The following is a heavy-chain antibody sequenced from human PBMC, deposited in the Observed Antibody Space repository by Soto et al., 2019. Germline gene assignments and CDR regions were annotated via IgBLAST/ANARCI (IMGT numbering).Heavy chain of an antibody. CDR1: GFTFSSYA. J-gene: IGHJ5*02. D-gene: IGHD2-2*01. Sequence: EVQLLESGGGLVQPGGSLRLSCAASGFTFSSYAMSWVRQAPGKGLEWVSAISGSGGSTYYGDSVKGRFTISRDNSKNALYLQMNSLGAEDTAVYYCAKDCVVVVPASMGNWFDPWSQGTLVTVSS. V-gene: IGHV3-23*01. CDR3: AKDCVVVVPASMGNWFDP. CDR2: ISGSGGST.